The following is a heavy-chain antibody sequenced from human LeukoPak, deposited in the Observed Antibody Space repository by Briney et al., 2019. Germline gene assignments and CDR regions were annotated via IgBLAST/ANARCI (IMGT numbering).Heavy chain of an antibody. V-gene: IGHV4-31*03. J-gene: IGHJ4*02. Sequence: SETLSLTCTVSGGSISSGGYYWSWIRQHPGKGLEWIGYIYYSGSTYYNPSLKSRVTISVDTSKNQFSLKLSSVTAADTAVYYCARASSGPPSYYFDYWGQGTLVTVSS. CDR3: ARASSGPPSYYFDY. CDR2: IYYSGST. CDR1: GGSISSGGYY. D-gene: IGHD5-12*01.